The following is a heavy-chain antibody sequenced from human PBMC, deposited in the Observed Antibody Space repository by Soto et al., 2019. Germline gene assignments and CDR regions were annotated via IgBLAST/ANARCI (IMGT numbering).Heavy chain of an antibody. CDR1: GGSISSYY. J-gene: IGHJ6*02. Sequence: QVQLQESGPGLVKPSETLSLTCTVSGGSISSYYWSWIRQPPGKALEWIGNIYYSGSTNYNPSLKSRVTISVDTSKNQFSLKLSSVTAADTAVYYCSRDIMGTNYYYYGMDVWGQGTTVTVSS. D-gene: IGHD2-8*01. CDR2: IYYSGST. V-gene: IGHV4-59*01. CDR3: SRDIMGTNYYYYGMDV.